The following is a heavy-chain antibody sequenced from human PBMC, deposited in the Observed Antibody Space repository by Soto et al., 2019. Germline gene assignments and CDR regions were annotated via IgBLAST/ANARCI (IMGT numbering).Heavy chain of an antibody. V-gene: IGHV3-11*01. D-gene: IGHD2-15*01. CDR2: ISSSGSTI. CDR1: GFTFRHYY. J-gene: IGHJ6*04. CDR3: AGEIVVVAAAIYYYYGMEV. Sequence: QVQLVDSGGGLVNPGGSLRLSCAASGFTFRHYYMSWIRQAPGKGLEWVSYISSSGSTIYYADSVKGRLTISRDNAKKSLYLQMHSLRAEDTAVYYCAGEIVVVAAAIYYYYGMEVWGKGTTVTVSS.